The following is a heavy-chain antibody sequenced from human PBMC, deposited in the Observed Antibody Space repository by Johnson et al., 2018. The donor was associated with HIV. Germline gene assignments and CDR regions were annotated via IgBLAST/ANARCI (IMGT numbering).Heavy chain of an antibody. V-gene: IGHV3-74*02. Sequence: EVQLVESGGGVVQPGRSLRLSCAASGFTFSSYWMHWVRQAPGKGLVWVSRINSDGSSTSYADSVKGRFNISRDNSKNTQYLQMNSLRVEDTGLYYCTRRRGLIYLQDAFDIWGQGTMVTVSS. D-gene: IGHD3-10*01. CDR3: TRRRGLIYLQDAFDI. CDR1: GFTFSSYW. CDR2: INSDGSST. J-gene: IGHJ3*02.